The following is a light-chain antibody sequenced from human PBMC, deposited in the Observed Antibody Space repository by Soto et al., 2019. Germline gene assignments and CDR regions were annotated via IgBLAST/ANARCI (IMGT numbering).Light chain of an antibody. CDR2: WAT. CDR3: QQYFNTPWT. CDR1: QSLFYSSNNKDY. Sequence: DIVMTQSPDSLAVSLGERATINCKSSQSLFYSSNNKDYLAWYQQKPGQPPRLLIYWATTRESGVPERFSGSGSGTDFTLTGSSLQAEDGAVYYCQQYFNTPWTFGQGTKVEIK. V-gene: IGKV4-1*01. J-gene: IGKJ1*01.